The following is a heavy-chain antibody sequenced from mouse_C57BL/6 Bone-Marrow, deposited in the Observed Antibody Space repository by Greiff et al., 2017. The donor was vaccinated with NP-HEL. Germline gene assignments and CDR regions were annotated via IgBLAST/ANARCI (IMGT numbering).Heavy chain of an antibody. CDR1: GFTFTDYY. CDR2: IRNKANGYTT. Sequence: EVKLMESGGGLVQPGGSLSLSCAASGFTFTDYYMSWVRQPPGKALEWLGFIRNKANGYTTEYSASVKGRFTISRDNSQSILYLQMNALRAEDSATYYCASDYDEGGYAMDYWGQGTSGTVSS. CDR3: ASDYDEGGYAMDY. J-gene: IGHJ4*01. D-gene: IGHD2-4*01. V-gene: IGHV7-3*01.